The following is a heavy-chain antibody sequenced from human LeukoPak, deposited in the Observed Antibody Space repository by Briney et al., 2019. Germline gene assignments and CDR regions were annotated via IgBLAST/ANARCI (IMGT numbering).Heavy chain of an antibody. CDR3: ARVGLAVADPYYFDY. Sequence: GGSLRLSCAASGFTFSDYYMSWIRQAPGKGLEWVSYISSSGSTIYYADSVKGRFTISRDNAKNSLYLQMNSLRAEDTAVYYCARVGLAVADPYYFDYWGQGTLVTVSS. V-gene: IGHV3-11*01. D-gene: IGHD6-19*01. CDR2: ISSSGSTI. J-gene: IGHJ4*02. CDR1: GFTFSDYY.